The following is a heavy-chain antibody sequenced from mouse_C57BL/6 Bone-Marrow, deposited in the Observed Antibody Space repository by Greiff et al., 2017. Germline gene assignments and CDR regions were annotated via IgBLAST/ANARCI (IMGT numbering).Heavy chain of an antibody. V-gene: IGHV5-15*01. Sequence: EVMLVESGGGLVQPGGSLKLSCAASGFTFSDYGMEWVRQAPRKGPEWVAFISTLAYSTYYADPVTGRCTMTGEKAKNTLYLEMSSLRSEDTAVYYWARRDLDEWFAYWGQGTLVTVSA. J-gene: IGHJ3*01. CDR1: GFTFSDYG. CDR3: ARRDLDEWFAY. CDR2: ISTLAYST.